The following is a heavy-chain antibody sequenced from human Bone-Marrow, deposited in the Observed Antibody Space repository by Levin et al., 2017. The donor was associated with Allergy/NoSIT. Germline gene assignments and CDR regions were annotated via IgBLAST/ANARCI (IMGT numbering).Heavy chain of an antibody. CDR3: AKGAGWVAGAVALI. CDR1: GFTFSSYA. Sequence: GESLKISCAASGFTFSSYAMSWVRQAPGKGLDWVSAISGSGTSTYYADSVKGRFTISRDNSMTTRYLQMNSLRAEATAVYYCAKGAGWVAGAVALIWGQGTLVTVSS. D-gene: IGHD6-19*01. CDR2: ISGSGTST. V-gene: IGHV3-23*01. J-gene: IGHJ4*02.